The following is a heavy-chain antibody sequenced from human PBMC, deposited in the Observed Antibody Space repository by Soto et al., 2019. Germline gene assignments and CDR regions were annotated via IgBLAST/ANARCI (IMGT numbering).Heavy chain of an antibody. D-gene: IGHD6-13*01. CDR1: GGTFSTYT. CDR2: IPPMLDIT. J-gene: IGHJ3*02. CDR3: TLGSWSAETFDI. Sequence: QVQLVQSGAEVKKPGSSVKVSCKASGGTFSTYTIIWVRQAPGQGLEWMGRIPPMLDITKSAQRFQGRVTITADKSTCIAYLELSSLRSVDMAVFYCTLGSWSAETFDIWGRGTMVTVSS. V-gene: IGHV1-69*02.